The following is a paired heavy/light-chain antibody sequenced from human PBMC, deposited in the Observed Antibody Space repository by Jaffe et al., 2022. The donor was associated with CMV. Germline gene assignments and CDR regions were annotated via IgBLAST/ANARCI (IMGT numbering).Heavy chain of an antibody. CDR3: ARIPPQRILWWRRPYYMDV. D-gene: IGHD2-21*01. CDR2: IFSNDEK. Sequence: QVTLKESGPVLMKPTETLTLTCTVSGFSLSDGRMGVSWIRQPPGKALEWLGHIFSNDEKSFSTSLESRLTISRDTSKSQVVLTMTNMDPVDTATYYCARIPPQRILWWRRPYYMDVWGNGTTVTVSS. V-gene: IGHV2-26*01. J-gene: IGHJ6*03. CDR1: GFSLSDGRMG.
Light chain of an antibody. J-gene: IGKJ4*01. Sequence: DIVLTQSPDSLAVSLGERATINCKSSQSVLYSSNNKNYLAWYQKKPGQPPKLLIHWASTREFGVPDRFSGSGSATDFTLTITSLQAEDVAVYYCQQYYSTPLTFGGGTKVEIK. CDR2: WAS. CDR3: QQYYSTPLT. CDR1: QSVLYSSNNKNY. V-gene: IGKV4-1*01.